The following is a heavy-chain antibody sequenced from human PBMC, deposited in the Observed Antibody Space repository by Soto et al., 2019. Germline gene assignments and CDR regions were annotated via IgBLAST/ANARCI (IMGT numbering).Heavy chain of an antibody. CDR3: ASRVVAATWNWFDP. J-gene: IGHJ5*02. CDR2: IKQDGSEK. CDR1: GFTFSSYW. Sequence: GGSLRLSCAASGFTFSSYWMSWVRQAPGKGLEWVANIKQDGSEKYYVDSVKGRFTISRDNAKNSLYLQMNSLRAEDTAVYYCASRVVAATWNWFDPWGQGTLVTVSS. V-gene: IGHV3-7*01. D-gene: IGHD2-15*01.